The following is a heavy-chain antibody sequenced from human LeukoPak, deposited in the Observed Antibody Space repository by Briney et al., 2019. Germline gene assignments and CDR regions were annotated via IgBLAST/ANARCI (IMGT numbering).Heavy chain of an antibody. CDR2: INAGNGNT. D-gene: IGHD1-1*01. CDR1: GYTFTSYA. J-gene: IGHJ5*02. V-gene: IGHV1-3*01. Sequence: ASVKVSCKASGYTFTSYAMHWVRQAPGQRLEWMGWINAGNGNTKYSQKFQGRVTITRDTSARTAYMELSSLRSEDTAVYCCARGSNWNDEGGWFDPWGQGTLVTVSS. CDR3: ARGSNWNDEGGWFDP.